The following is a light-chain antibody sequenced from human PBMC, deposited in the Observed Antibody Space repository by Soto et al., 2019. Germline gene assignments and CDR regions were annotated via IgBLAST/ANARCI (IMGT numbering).Light chain of an antibody. CDR3: QQYGNSPQIT. V-gene: IGKV3-20*01. Sequence: EIVLTQSPGTLSLSPGERATLSCRASERLSSVYLAWYQQRPGQPPRLLIYGASNRATGIPDRFSGSGSGTGFTLTISRLEPEDFAVYFCQQYGNSPQITFGQGTRLEIK. J-gene: IGKJ5*01. CDR1: ERLSSVY. CDR2: GAS.